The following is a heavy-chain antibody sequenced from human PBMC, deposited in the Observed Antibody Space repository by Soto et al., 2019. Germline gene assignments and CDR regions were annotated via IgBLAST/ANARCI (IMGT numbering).Heavy chain of an antibody. CDR1: AGSISSYY. D-gene: IGHD3-10*01. CDR3: ARAERITMVRGVTLFDY. Sequence: SETLSLTCTVSAGSISSYYWSWIRQPPGKGLEWIGYIHHSGSTNYNPSLKSRVTVSLDTSKNQFSLKLTSVTAADTAVYYCARAERITMVRGVTLFDYWGQGTLVTVSS. J-gene: IGHJ4*02. CDR2: IHHSGST. V-gene: IGHV4-59*01.